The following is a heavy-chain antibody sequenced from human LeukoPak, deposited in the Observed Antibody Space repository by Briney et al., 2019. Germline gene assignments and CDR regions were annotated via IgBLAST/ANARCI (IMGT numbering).Heavy chain of an antibody. J-gene: IGHJ4*02. V-gene: IGHV3-30*03. CDR1: GFTFSRHG. D-gene: IGHD3-3*01. CDR2: ISNDGSRK. CDR3: ARDRAWNYFDY. Sequence: GALRLSCAPSGFTFSRHGMHWVRQAPGKGLEWVAIISNDGSRKYYAHSVEGRFTISRDNSKNTLYLQMDSLRAEDTAVYYCARDRAWNYFDYWGQGTLVTASS.